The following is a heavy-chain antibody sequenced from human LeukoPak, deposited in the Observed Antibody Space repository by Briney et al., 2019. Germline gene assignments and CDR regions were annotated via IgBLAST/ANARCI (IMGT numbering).Heavy chain of an antibody. Sequence: GGSLRLSCAASGFTFSSYSMNWVRQAPGKGLEWVSSISSSSSYIYYADSVKGRFTISRDNAKNSLYLQMNSLRAEDTAVYYCARDAESGGSYFDYWGQGTLVTVSS. CDR3: ARDAESGGSYFDY. D-gene: IGHD2-15*01. J-gene: IGHJ4*02. CDR1: GFTFSSYS. V-gene: IGHV3-21*01. CDR2: ISSSSSYI.